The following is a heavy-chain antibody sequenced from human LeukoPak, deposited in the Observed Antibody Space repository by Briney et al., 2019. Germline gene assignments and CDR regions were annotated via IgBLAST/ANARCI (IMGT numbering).Heavy chain of an antibody. CDR3: ARQRLLWFGESNSGFDY. CDR1: GGSISSYY. V-gene: IGHV4-59*08. Sequence: PSETLSLTCTVSGGSISSYYWNWIRQPPGKGLEWIGYIYYSGSTDYNPSLKSRVSMSVDTSKNQFSLKLSSVTATDTAVYYCARQRLLWFGESNSGFDYWGQGTLGTVSS. CDR2: IYYSGST. J-gene: IGHJ4*02. D-gene: IGHD3-10*01.